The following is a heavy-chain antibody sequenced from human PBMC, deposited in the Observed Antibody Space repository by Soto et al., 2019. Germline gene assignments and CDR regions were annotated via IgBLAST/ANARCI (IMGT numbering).Heavy chain of an antibody. CDR2: INTYNGNT. D-gene: IGHD3-16*01. CDR3: AMVDVYVTPSPQDV. V-gene: IGHV1-18*01. J-gene: IGHJ6*02. Sequence: QVQLVQSGAEVKSPGASVKVSCKASGYTFTRYGIGWARQAPGQGLEWMGWINTYNGNTNYAQNVRGRVTLTTDTSTSTAYMELRSLRSNDTAIYYCAMVDVYVTPSPQDVWGQGTTVIVSS. CDR1: GYTFTRYG.